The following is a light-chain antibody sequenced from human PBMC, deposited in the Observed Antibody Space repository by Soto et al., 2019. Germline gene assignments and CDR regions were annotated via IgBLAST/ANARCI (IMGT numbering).Light chain of an antibody. J-gene: IGLJ2*01. CDR1: SSDVGYYNL. Sequence: QSALTQPASVSGSPGQSITISCTGTSSDVGYYNLVSWYQQYPGKAPKLLIYEVTERPSGISDRFSGSKSGNTASLTISGLQAEDEADYFCCSYAGSTTVVFGGGTKVTVL. CDR3: CSYAGSTTVV. V-gene: IGLV2-23*02. CDR2: EVT.